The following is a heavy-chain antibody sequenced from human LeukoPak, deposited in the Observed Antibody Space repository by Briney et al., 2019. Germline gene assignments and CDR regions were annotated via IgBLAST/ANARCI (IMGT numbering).Heavy chain of an antibody. D-gene: IGHD2-15*01. CDR1: GGSISSSSYY. V-gene: IGHV4-39*01. Sequence: SETLSLTCTVSGGSISSSSYYWGWIRQPPGKGLEWIGSIYYSGSTYYNPSLKSRVTISVDTPKNQFSLKLSSVTAADRAVYYCARLGVGAFDIWGQGTMVTVSS. CDR2: IYYSGST. J-gene: IGHJ3*02. CDR3: ARLGVGAFDI.